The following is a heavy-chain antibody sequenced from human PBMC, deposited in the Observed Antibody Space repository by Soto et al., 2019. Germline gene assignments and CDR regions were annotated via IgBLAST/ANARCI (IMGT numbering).Heavy chain of an antibody. J-gene: IGHJ4*02. CDR2: ISGSGGST. Sequence: EVQLLESGGSVVQPGGSLRLSGAASGFTFSSYAMRWVRQAPVKGLEWVSAISGSGGSTYYSDSVKGRFTISRDNSKNTLYLQMNIMRVEDTAVYYCARRGSGSDYDYWGQGTLVTVSS. V-gene: IGHV3-23*01. CDR1: GFTFSSYA. D-gene: IGHD1-26*01. CDR3: ARRGSGSDYDY.